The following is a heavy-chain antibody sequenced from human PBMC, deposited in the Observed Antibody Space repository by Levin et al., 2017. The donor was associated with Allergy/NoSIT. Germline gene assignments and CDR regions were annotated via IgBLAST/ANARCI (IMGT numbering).Heavy chain of an antibody. V-gene: IGHV3-33*03. CDR2: MSYDGKIQ. CDR1: GFTFRNYG. Sequence: GGSLRLSCAASGFTFRNYGMHWVRQAPGKGLEWVAAMSYDGKIQYYADFIQGRFTVSRDNSNDTLYLQMNSLGVGDTAVYYCAKSRDGYLHGYSWGQGTLVAVSS. D-gene: IGHD5-24*01. CDR3: AKSRDGYLHGYS. J-gene: IGHJ4*02.